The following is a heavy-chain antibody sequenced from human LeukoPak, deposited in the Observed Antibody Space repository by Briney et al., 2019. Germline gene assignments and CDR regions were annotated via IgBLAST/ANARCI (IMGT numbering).Heavy chain of an antibody. CDR3: TRDKITVTTGDTNAFDI. CDR2: IISKAYGETN. V-gene: IGHV3-49*04. J-gene: IGHJ3*02. CDR1: GFTFGDYV. D-gene: IGHD4-17*01. Sequence: PGGSLRLSCTTSGFTFGDYVMCWVRQAPGKGREWVGFIISKAYGETNEYASSVKGRFTISRDASKNIAYLQINSLKTEDTAVYFCTRDKITVTTGDTNAFDIWGQGTMVTVSS.